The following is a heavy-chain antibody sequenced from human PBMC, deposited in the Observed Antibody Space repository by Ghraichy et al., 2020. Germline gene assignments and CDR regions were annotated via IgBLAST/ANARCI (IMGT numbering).Heavy chain of an antibody. V-gene: IGHV1-69*13. D-gene: IGHD3-10*01. CDR3: ARGLDGGSGPDYYYYYGMDV. CDR2: IIPIFGTA. J-gene: IGHJ6*02. CDR1: GGTFSSYA. Sequence: SVKVSCKASGGTFSSYAISWVRQAPGQGLEWMGGIIPIFGTANYAQKFQGRVTITADESTSTAYMELSSLRSEDTAVYYCARGLDGGSGPDYYYYYGMDVWGQGTTVTVSS.